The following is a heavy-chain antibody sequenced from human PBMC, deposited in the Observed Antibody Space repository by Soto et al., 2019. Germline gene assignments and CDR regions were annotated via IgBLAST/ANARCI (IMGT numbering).Heavy chain of an antibody. CDR1: GFTFSGYG. CDR2: IANDVSDQ. Sequence: QVQLVESGGGVVQPGRSPRLSCAASGFTFSGYGMQWVRQAPGKGLEWVAVIANDVSDQFYEDSVKGRFIISRDNSKNMLYLEMNSLSAEDTAMYYCTRSLGGSSYFVSDHWGQGTLVTVSS. J-gene: IGHJ4*02. CDR3: TRSLGGSSYFVSDH. V-gene: IGHV3-30*03. D-gene: IGHD2-15*01.